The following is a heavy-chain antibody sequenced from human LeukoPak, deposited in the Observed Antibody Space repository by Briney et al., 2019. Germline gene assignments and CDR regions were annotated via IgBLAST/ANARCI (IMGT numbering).Heavy chain of an antibody. Sequence: GGSLRLSCAASGFTSSSYSMNWVRQAPGKGLEWVSSISSSSSHIYYADSVKGRFTISRDNAKNSLYLQMNSLRAEDTAVYYCARDLYDFDYWGQGTLVTVSS. CDR2: ISSSSSHI. CDR1: GFTSSSYS. CDR3: ARDLYDFDY. J-gene: IGHJ4*02. V-gene: IGHV3-21*01. D-gene: IGHD3-16*01.